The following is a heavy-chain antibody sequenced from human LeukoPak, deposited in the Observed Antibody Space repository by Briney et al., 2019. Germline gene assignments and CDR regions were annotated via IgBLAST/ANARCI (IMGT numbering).Heavy chain of an antibody. J-gene: IGHJ5*02. V-gene: IGHV4-59*01. D-gene: IGHD1-26*01. CDR1: GGSISSYY. CDR3: ARGEWELESRFDP. CDR2: IYYSGST. Sequence: SETLSLTCTVSGGSISSYYWSWVRQPPGKGLEWIGYIYYSGSTNYNPSLKSRVTISVDTSKNQFSLKLSSVTAADTAVYHCARGEWELESRFDPWGQGTLVTVSS.